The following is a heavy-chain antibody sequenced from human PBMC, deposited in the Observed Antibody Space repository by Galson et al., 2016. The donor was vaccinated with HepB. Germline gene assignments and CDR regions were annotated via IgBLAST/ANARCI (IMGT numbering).Heavy chain of an antibody. CDR3: VRDFEYRGSSYEDCFDP. V-gene: IGHV1-18*04. CDR1: GYTFSNYG. CDR2: ISAHNGDT. D-gene: IGHD6-6*01. Sequence: SVKVSCKASGYTFSNYGISWVRQAPGQGLEWMGWISAHNGDTNYAQKYRGRLTMTTDSSTDTVYMDLRSLTSADTAVYYCVRDFEYRGSSYEDCFDPWGQGTRVIVSS. J-gene: IGHJ5*02.